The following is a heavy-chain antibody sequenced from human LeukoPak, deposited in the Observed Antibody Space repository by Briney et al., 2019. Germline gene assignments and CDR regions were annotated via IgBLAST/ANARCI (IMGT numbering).Heavy chain of an antibody. CDR1: GFTFSSYA. D-gene: IGHD5-18*01. CDR2: ISGSGGAT. Sequence: PGGSLRLSCAASGFTFSSYAMTWVRQAPGKGLEWVSAISGSGGATYYADSVKGRFTIPRDNSKNTLYLQMNNLRAEDTAVYYCAKDRAIHLVPYYLVPDIWGQGTMVTVSS. J-gene: IGHJ3*02. V-gene: IGHV3-23*01. CDR3: AKDRAIHLVPYYLVPDI.